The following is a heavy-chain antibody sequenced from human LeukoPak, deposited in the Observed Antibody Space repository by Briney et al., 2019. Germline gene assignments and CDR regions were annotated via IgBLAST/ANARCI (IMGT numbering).Heavy chain of an antibody. V-gene: IGHV3-23*01. CDR3: ARSLYSSGTYDY. CDR1: GFTFSSYA. CDR2: ISGSGGST. D-gene: IGHD6-19*01. J-gene: IGHJ4*02. Sequence: PGGSLRLSCAASGFTFSSYAMSWVRQAPGKGLEWVSAISGSGGSTYYADSVKGRFTISRDNAKRSLYLQMNSLRAEDTAVYYCARSLYSSGTYDYWGQGTLVTVSS.